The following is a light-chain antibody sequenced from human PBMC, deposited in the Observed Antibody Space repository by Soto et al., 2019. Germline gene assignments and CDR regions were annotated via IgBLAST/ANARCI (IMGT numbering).Light chain of an antibody. CDR2: DND. CDR3: GTWDSSLSIGI. CDR1: SSNIGRSY. J-gene: IGLJ2*01. V-gene: IGLV1-51*01. Sequence: QSVLTQPPSVSAAPGQKVTISCSGSSSNIGRSYVSWYQHLPGTAPKLLIYDNDKRPSGIPDRFSGSKSGTSATLGITGLQTGDEADYYCGTWDSSLSIGILGGGTKVTVL.